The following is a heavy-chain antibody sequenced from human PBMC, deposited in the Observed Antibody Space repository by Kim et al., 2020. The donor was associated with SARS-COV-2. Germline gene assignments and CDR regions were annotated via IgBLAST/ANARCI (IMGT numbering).Heavy chain of an antibody. V-gene: IGHV4-59*13. Sequence: SETLSLTCTVSGGSISSYYWSWIRQPPGKGLEWIGYIYYSGSTNYNPSLKSRVTISVDTSKNQFSLKLSSVTAADTAVYYCARVNSSSSLDYWGQGTLVTVSS. J-gene: IGHJ4*02. CDR3: ARVNSSSSLDY. CDR1: GGSISSYY. D-gene: IGHD6-6*01. CDR2: IYYSGST.